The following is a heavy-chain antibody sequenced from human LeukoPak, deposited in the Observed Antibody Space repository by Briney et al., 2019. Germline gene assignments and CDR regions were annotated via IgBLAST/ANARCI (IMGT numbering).Heavy chain of an antibody. Sequence: PGGSLRLSCAASGFTFSNHGMHWVRQAAGKGPEWVALIWYDGSNKYYGDSVKGRFTISRDNSKNTVYLQMNSLRAEDTGVYYCARDRLEAVTDDDYFDYWGQGTLVTVSS. D-gene: IGHD2-21*02. CDR1: GFTFSNHG. J-gene: IGHJ4*02. CDR3: ARDRLEAVTDDDYFDY. V-gene: IGHV3-33*01. CDR2: IWYDGSNK.